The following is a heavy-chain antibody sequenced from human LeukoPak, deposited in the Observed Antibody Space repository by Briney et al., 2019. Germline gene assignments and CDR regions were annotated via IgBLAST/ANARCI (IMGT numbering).Heavy chain of an antibody. V-gene: IGHV4-59*12. CDR1: GASISSYY. CDR2: MYYNEIT. Sequence: SETLSLTCTVSGASISSYYWSWFRQPPGKGLEWIAYMYYNEITNDNPSLKSRVTIAVDTSKNQFSLNLSSVTAADTAVCVCAMGYGGGVGDTWGQGTLVTVSS. J-gene: IGHJ5*02. D-gene: IGHD4-23*01. CDR3: AMGYGGGVGDT.